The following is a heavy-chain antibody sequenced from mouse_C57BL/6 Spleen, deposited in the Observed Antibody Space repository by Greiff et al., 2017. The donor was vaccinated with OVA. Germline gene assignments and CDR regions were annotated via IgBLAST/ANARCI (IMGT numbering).Heavy chain of an antibody. CDR2: ISNGGGST. J-gene: IGHJ3*01. Sequence: EVQVVESGGGLVQPGGSLKLSCAASGFTFSDYYMYWVRQTPEKRLEWVAYISNGGGSTYYPDTVKGRFTISRDNAKNTLYLQMSRLKSEDTAMYYCARHHGGWFAYWGQGTLVTVSA. V-gene: IGHV5-12*01. CDR1: GFTFSDYY. CDR3: ARHHGGWFAY.